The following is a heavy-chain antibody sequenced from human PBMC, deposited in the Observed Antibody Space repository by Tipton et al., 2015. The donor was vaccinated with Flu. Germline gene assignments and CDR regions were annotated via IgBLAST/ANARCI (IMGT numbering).Heavy chain of an antibody. Sequence: QLVQSGAEVKKPGASVKVSCKASGYIVADYYIHWVRQAPGQGLEWLGRISPDSGGTNYAPKFRSRVTMTKDTSNTTVYMELSSLTSDDTAVYYCARGEDNSFDYWGQGTLVTVSS. V-gene: IGHV1-2*06. J-gene: IGHJ4*02. CDR3: ARGEDNSFDY. CDR1: GYIVADYY. CDR2: ISPDSGGT.